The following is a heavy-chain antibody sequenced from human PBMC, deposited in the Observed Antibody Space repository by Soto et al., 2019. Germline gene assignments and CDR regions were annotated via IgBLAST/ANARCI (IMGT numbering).Heavy chain of an antibody. J-gene: IGHJ5*02. CDR1: GFTFSSYA. V-gene: IGHV3-23*01. D-gene: IGHD1-1*01. CDR2: ISGSGGST. Sequence: GGSLRLSCAASGFTFSSYAMSWVRQAPGKGLEWVSAISGSGGSTYYADSVKGRFTISRDNSKNTLYLQMNSLRAEDTAVYYCAIRGTNWNDCVSGYNWFDPWGQGTLVTVSS. CDR3: AIRGTNWNDCVSGYNWFDP.